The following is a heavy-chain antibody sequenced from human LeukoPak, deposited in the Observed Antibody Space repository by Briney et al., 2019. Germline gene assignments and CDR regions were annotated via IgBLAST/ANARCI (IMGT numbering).Heavy chain of an antibody. V-gene: IGHV3-33*01. CDR2: IWYDGSNK. CDR3: ARERAGAFDI. CDR1: GFTFSSYG. J-gene: IGHJ3*02. Sequence: GRSLRLSCAASGFTFSSYGMHWVRRAPGKGLEWVAVIWYDGSNKYYADSVKGRFTISRDNSKNTLYLQMNSLRAEDTAVYYCARERAGAFDIWGQGTMVTVSS.